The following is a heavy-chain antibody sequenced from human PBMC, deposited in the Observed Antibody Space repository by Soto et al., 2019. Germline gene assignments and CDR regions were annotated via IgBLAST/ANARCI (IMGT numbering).Heavy chain of an antibody. CDR2: INHSGST. J-gene: IGHJ5*02. D-gene: IGHD5-12*01. V-gene: IGHV4-34*01. CDR1: GGSFSGYY. Sequence: ASETLSLTCAVYGGSFSGYYWSWIRQPPGKGLEWIGEINHSGSTNYNPSLKSRVTISVDTSKNQFSLKLSSVTAADTAVYYCARAAVDIVATSFSNKYNWFDPWGQGTLVTVSS. CDR3: ARAAVDIVATSFSNKYNWFDP.